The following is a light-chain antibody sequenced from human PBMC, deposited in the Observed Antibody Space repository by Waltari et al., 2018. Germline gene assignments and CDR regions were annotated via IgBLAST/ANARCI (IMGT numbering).Light chain of an antibody. J-gene: IGLJ2*01. V-gene: IGLV2-8*01. Sequence: QSALTQPPSASGSPGQSVTISCTGTSSYVGGYNYVPWYQQHPGTAPKLMIYEVSKRPSGVPDRFSGSKSGNTASLTVSGLQAEDEADYYCSSYAGSNRVFGGGTKLTVL. CDR1: SSYVGGYNY. CDR3: SSYAGSNRV. CDR2: EVS.